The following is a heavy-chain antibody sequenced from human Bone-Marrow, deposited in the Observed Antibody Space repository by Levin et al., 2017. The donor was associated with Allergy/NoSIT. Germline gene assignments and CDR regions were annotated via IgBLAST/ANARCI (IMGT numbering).Heavy chain of an antibody. CDR1: GGSIPNYY. CDR3: ARDRTIAAAGGGHYYYGMDV. CDR2: IYYSGST. V-gene: IGHV4-59*01. Sequence: PSQTLSLTCTVSGGSIPNYYWSWIRQPPGKGLEGIGYIYYSGSTNYNPSLKSRVTISVDTSKNQFSLKLSSVTAADSAVYYCARDRTIAAAGGGHYYYGMDVWGQGTTVTVSS. J-gene: IGHJ6*02. D-gene: IGHD6-13*01.